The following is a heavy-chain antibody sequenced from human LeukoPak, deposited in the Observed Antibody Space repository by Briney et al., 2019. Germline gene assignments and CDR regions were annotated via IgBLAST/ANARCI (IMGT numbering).Heavy chain of an antibody. CDR2: IVVGSGNT. Sequence: SVKVSCKASGFTFTSSAVQWVRQARGQRLEWIGWIVVGSGNTNYAQKFQERVTITRDMSTSTAYMELSSLRSEDTAVYYCAAPGYSGYDAYDYWGQGTLVTVSS. J-gene: IGHJ4*02. V-gene: IGHV1-58*01. D-gene: IGHD5-12*01. CDR3: AAPGYSGYDAYDY. CDR1: GFTFTSSA.